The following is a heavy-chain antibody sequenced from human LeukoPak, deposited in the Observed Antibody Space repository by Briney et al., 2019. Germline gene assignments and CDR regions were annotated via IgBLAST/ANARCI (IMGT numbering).Heavy chain of an antibody. V-gene: IGHV4-59*12. D-gene: IGHD3-3*01. CDR3: ARDRHITIFGVVPHRWFDP. J-gene: IGHJ5*02. Sequence: SETLSLTCTVSDGSITSYYWSWIRQPPGKGLEWIGNIYYNGSTYYNPSLKSRLSISVDTSKNQFSLKLSSVTAADTAVYYCARDRHITIFGVVPHRWFDPWGQGTLVTVSS. CDR1: DGSITSYY. CDR2: IYYNGST.